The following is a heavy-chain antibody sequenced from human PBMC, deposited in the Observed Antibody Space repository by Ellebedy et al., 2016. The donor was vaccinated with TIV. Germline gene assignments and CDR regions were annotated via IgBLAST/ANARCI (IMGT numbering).Heavy chain of an antibody. J-gene: IGHJ4*02. CDR2: INPSGGST. D-gene: IGHD3-22*01. CDR3: ARGDYYDSSGYYQDFDY. Sequence: AASVKVSCKASGYTFTSYYMHWVRQAPGQGLEWMGIINPSGGSTNYAQKFQGRVTITADESTSTAYMELSSLRSEDTAVYYCARGDYYDSSGYYQDFDYWGQGTLVTVSS. CDR1: GYTFTSYY. V-gene: IGHV1-46*01.